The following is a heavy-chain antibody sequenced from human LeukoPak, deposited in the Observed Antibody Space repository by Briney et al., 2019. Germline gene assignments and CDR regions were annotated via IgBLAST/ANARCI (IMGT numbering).Heavy chain of an antibody. CDR2: ISGKTGNI. V-gene: IGHV1-18*01. D-gene: IGHD2-21*01. CDR3: ARRFLNSHPIYYYMYV. Sequence: ASVTVSFTASGYNFLNYGISWVRQAPGQGLEWMGWISGKTGNINYAQKFQARATMTRDTSTGTAYMELRSLRSDDTAVYFCARRFLNSHPIYYYMYVWAKGTTVIVSS. CDR1: GYNFLNYG. J-gene: IGHJ6*03.